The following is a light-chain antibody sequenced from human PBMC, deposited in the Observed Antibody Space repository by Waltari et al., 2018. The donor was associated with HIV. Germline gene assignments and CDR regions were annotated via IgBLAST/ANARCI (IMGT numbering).Light chain of an antibody. Sequence: DIQMTQSPSTLSASAGDRVTITCRASQSIGSWLAWYQQKSGKAPKLLLYKASSLERGVPSRFSGSGSGTEFTLTISSLQPDDLATYYCQQYKSYFAWTFGQGTKVEIK. V-gene: IGKV1-5*03. CDR1: QSIGSW. J-gene: IGKJ1*01. CDR2: KAS. CDR3: QQYKSYFAWT.